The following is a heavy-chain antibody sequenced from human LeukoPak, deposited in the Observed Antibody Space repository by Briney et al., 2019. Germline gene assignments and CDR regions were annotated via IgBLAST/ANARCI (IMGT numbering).Heavy chain of an antibody. CDR1: GFTFSSYS. D-gene: IGHD1-7*01. J-gene: IGHJ5*02. V-gene: IGHV3-21*01. Sequence: GGSLRLSCAASGFTFSSYSMNWVRQAPGKGLEWVSSISSSSSYIYYADSVKGRFTISRDNAKNSPYLQMNSLRAEDTAVYYCARKTTRNWFDPWGQGTLVTVSS. CDR2: ISSSSSYI. CDR3: ARKTTRNWFDP.